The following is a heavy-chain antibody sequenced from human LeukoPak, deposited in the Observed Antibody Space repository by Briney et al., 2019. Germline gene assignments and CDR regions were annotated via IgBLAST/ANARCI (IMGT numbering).Heavy chain of an antibody. V-gene: IGHV3-53*01. J-gene: IGHJ6*02. CDR3: ARARRYCSGGSCYSNYYGMDV. CDR1: GFTFSSFA. CDR2: IYSGGST. D-gene: IGHD2-15*01. Sequence: GGSLRLSCTASGFTFSSFAMSWVRQAPGKGLEWVSVIYSGGSTYYADSVKGRFTISRDNSKNTLYLQMNSLRAEDTAVYYCARARRYCSGGSCYSNYYGMDVWGQGTTVTVSS.